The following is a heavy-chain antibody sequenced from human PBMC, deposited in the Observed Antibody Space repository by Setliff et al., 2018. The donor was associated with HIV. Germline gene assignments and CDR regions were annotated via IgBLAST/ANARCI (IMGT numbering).Heavy chain of an antibody. J-gene: IGHJ4*02. CDR3: ARVESGSDY. V-gene: IGHV1-2*02. D-gene: IGHD5-12*01. CDR2: INPNSGGT. CDR1: GYTFTGYY. Sequence: ASVKVSCKASGYTFTGYYMHWVRQAPGQGLEWMGWINPNSGGTNYAQKFQGRVTMTRDTSITTVYMELSRLRPDDTAVYYCARVESGSDYWGQGTLVTVSS.